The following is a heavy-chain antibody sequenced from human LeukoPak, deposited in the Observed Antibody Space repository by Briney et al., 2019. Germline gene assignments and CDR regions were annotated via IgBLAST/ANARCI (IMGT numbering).Heavy chain of an antibody. V-gene: IGHV3-7*01. Sequence: GGSLRLSCAVSGFTFSNYWMTWVRQAPGKGLEWVANIDQNGSEKYYVDSVKGRFTISRDNAKNSLYLQMNSLRAEDTAVYYCARAGSSWSIKYWGQGTLVTVSS. D-gene: IGHD6-13*01. J-gene: IGHJ4*02. CDR1: GFTFSNYW. CDR2: IDQNGSEK. CDR3: ARAGSSWSIKY.